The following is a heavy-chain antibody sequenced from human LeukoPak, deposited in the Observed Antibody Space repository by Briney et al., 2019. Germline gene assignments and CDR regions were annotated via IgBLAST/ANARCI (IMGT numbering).Heavy chain of an antibody. CDR1: GDSISNGVKY. Sequence: KPSETLSLTCTVSGDSISNGVKYWSWIRQHPGRGLEWIGYIYHSGRSYYNPSLKSRITMSVDTSKNQFSLNLSSVTAADTAVYYCARDQVECTGGTCQSRVGFDFRGQGTLVTVSS. D-gene: IGHD2-8*02. CDR2: IYHSGRS. CDR3: ARDQVECTGGTCQSRVGFDF. V-gene: IGHV4-31*03. J-gene: IGHJ4*02.